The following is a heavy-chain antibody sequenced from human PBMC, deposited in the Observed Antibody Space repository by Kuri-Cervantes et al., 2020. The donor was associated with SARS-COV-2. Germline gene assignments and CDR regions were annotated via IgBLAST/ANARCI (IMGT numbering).Heavy chain of an antibody. V-gene: IGHV3-7*03. J-gene: IGHJ4*02. CDR1: GFTVSSNY. D-gene: IGHD1-26*01. CDR3: AKDKGAEGVGATIDY. Sequence: ALKISCAASGFTVSSNYMSWVRQAPGKGLEWVANIKQGGSEKYYVDSVKGRFTISRDNSEDTPYLQMNSLRVEDTAVYYCAKDKGAEGVGATIDYWGQGTLVTVSS. CDR2: IKQGGSEK.